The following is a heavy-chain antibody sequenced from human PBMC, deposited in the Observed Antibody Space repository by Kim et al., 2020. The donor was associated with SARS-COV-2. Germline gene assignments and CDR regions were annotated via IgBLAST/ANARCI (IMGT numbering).Heavy chain of an antibody. CDR1: GYTFTSYG. Sequence: ASVKVSCKASGYTFTSYGISWVRQAPGQGLEWMGWISAYNGNTNYAQKLQGRVTMTTDTSTSTAYMELRSLRSEDTAVYYCARVGHCSSTSCYPGLDYWGQGTLVTVSS. J-gene: IGHJ4*02. D-gene: IGHD2-2*01. CDR3: ARVGHCSSTSCYPGLDY. CDR2: ISAYNGNT. V-gene: IGHV1-18*01.